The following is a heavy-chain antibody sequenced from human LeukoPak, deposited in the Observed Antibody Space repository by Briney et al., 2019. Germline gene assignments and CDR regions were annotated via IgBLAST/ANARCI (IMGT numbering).Heavy chain of an antibody. CDR2: INSDGSST. D-gene: IGHD5-18*01. CDR1: GFTFSSYW. V-gene: IGHV3-74*01. J-gene: IGHJ4*02. CDR3: AKPLQGGTAMGPFDY. Sequence: PGGSLRLSCAASGFTFSSYWMHWVRQAPGKGLVWVSRINSDGSSTSYADSVKGRFTISRDNAKNTLYLQMNSLRAEDTAVYYCAKPLQGGTAMGPFDYWGQGTLVTVSS.